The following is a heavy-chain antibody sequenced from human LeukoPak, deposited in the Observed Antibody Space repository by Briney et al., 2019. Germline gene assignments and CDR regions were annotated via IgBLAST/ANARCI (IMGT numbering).Heavy chain of an antibody. CDR2: ISWNSGSI. CDR1: GFTFDDYA. J-gene: IGHJ4*02. Sequence: GRSLRLSCAASGFTFDDYAMHWVRQAPGKGLEWVAGISWNSGSIGYADSVKGRFTISRDNAKNSLYLQMNSLRAEDTALYYCAKAYSSGWYRHPLQPLYYWGQGTLVTVSS. CDR3: AKAYSSGWYRHPLQPLYY. V-gene: IGHV3-9*01. D-gene: IGHD6-19*01.